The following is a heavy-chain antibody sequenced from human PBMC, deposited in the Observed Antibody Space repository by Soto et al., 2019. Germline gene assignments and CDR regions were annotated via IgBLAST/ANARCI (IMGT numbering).Heavy chain of an antibody. CDR1: GDTFSTYT. CDR3: ARDLGGSSLYYFDY. J-gene: IGHJ4*02. V-gene: IGHV1-69*13. Sequence: SVKVSCKASGDTFSTYTITWVRQAPGQGLEWMGGIIPRSGTSNYAQKFQGRVTITADESTSTAYMELSSLRSEDTAVYYCARDLGGSSLYYFDYRGPGTLVTVSS. CDR2: IIPRSGTS. D-gene: IGHD1-26*01.